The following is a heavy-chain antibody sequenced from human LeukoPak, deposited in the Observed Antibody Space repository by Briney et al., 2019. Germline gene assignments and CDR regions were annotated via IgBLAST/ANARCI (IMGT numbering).Heavy chain of an antibody. J-gene: IGHJ4*02. Sequence: GGSPRLSCAASGFSFSSYSMNWVRQAPGKGLEWVSYISSSTTTIYYADSVKGRFTISRDNAKNSLYLQMNSLRAEDTAVFYCARTPYDFWSASYSYYFDYWGQGTLVTVSS. CDR3: ARTPYDFWSASYSYYFDY. D-gene: IGHD3-3*01. CDR1: GFSFSSYS. CDR2: ISSSTTTI. V-gene: IGHV3-48*01.